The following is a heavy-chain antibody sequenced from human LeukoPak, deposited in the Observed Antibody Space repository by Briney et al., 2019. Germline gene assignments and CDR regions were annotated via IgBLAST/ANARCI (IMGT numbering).Heavy chain of an antibody. CDR2: ISGSGGST. V-gene: IGHV3-23*01. J-gene: IGHJ1*01. D-gene: IGHD2-21*02. CDR3: AKVECSSTSCPTPYCGGDCYSGVSYFQH. CDR1: GFTFSSYA. Sequence: GGSLRLSCAASGFTFSSYAMSWVRQAPGKGLEWVSAISGSGGSTYYADSVKGRFTISRDNSKNTLYLQMNSLRAEDTAVYYCAKVECSSTSCPTPYCGGDCYSGVSYFQHWGQGTLVTVSS.